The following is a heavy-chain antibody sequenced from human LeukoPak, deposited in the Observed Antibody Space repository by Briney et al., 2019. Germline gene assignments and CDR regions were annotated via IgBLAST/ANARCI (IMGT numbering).Heavy chain of an antibody. J-gene: IGHJ6*02. Sequence: GASVKVSCKASGYTFTSYAMHWVRQAPGQGLEWVGWISAYSGNTNYVQILQDRVTMTEDTSTDTAYMELNSLRYEDTAVYYCATVDERYLTQQVDYNGMDVWGQGTTVTVSS. CDR1: GYTFTSYA. D-gene: IGHD6-13*01. V-gene: IGHV1-18*01. CDR2: ISAYSGNT. CDR3: ATVDERYLTQQVDYNGMDV.